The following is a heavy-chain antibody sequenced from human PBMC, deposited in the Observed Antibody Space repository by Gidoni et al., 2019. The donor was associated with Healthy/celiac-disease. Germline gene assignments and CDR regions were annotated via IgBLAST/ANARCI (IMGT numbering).Heavy chain of an antibody. CDR3: ARWGVGATPAAFDY. CDR1: GFTFSSYS. Sequence: EVQLVESGGGLVKPGGSLRLSCAASGFTFSSYSMNWVRQAPGKGLGWVSSISSSSSYIYYADSVKGRFTISRDNAKNSLYLQMNSLRAEDTAVYYCARWGVGATPAAFDYWGQGTLVTVSS. D-gene: IGHD1-26*01. J-gene: IGHJ4*02. CDR2: ISSSSSYI. V-gene: IGHV3-21*01.